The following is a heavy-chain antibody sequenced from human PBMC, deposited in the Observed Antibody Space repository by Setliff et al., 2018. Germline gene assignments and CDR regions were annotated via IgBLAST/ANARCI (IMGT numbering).Heavy chain of an antibody. CDR2: IWYDGTNK. CDR1: GFAFSTYA. CDR3: AKVIGGYPPKPSDY. J-gene: IGHJ4*02. V-gene: IGHV3-33*03. D-gene: IGHD3-16*02. Sequence: LSLTCAASGFAFSTYAMHWVRQAPGKGLEWVAIIWYDGTNKYYADSVKGRCTISRDNSKNTLYLEMSSLRPEDTAVYYCAKVIGGYPPKPSDYWGQGTLVTVS.